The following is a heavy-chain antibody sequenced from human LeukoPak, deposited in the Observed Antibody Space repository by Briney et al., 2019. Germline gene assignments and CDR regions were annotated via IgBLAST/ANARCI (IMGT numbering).Heavy chain of an antibody. J-gene: IGHJ6*02. D-gene: IGHD3-3*01. V-gene: IGHV3-23*01. CDR2: ISGSGGST. Sequence: GGPLRLSCAASGFTFSSYAMSWVRQAPGKGLEWVSAISGSGGSTYYADSVKGRFTISRDNSKNTLYLQMNSLRAEDTAVYYCATVRSGVLRFLEWLPPDYYYYYGMDVWGQGTTVTVSS. CDR1: GFTFSSYA. CDR3: ATVRSGVLRFLEWLPPDYYYYYGMDV.